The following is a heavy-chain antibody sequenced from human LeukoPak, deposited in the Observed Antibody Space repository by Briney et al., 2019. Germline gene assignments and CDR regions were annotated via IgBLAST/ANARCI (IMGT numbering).Heavy chain of an antibody. CDR3: ARDSRQQLFDY. D-gene: IGHD4-11*01. CDR1: GFTFSSYW. Sequence: PGGSLRLSCVASGFTFSSYWMTWVRQAPGKGLEWVANIKTDGSQIYYVDSVKGRFTISRDNAKNSLYLQMNGLRAEDTAVYYCARDSRQQLFDYWGQGTLVTVSS. V-gene: IGHV3-7*01. J-gene: IGHJ4*02. CDR2: IKTDGSQI.